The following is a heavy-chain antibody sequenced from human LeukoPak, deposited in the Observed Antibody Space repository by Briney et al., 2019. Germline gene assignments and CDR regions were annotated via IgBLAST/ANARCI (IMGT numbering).Heavy chain of an antibody. CDR1: GFTFGGYA. J-gene: IGHJ6*02. V-gene: IGHV3-23*01. CDR2: ISVGSEDS. Sequence: GGSLRLSCTASGFTFGGYAMSWVRQAPGKGLEWVSSISVGSEDSYYADSVKGRFTISRDNSKSTLYLQMNSLRADDTAVYYCARTIAQYSNTWLYYYYGLDVWGQGTTVTVSS. D-gene: IGHD1-7*01. CDR3: ARTIAQYSNTWLYYYYGLDV.